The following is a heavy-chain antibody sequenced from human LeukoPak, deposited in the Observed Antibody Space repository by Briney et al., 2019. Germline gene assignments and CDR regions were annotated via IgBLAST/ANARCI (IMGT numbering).Heavy chain of an antibody. V-gene: IGHV1-69*13. CDR2: IIPIFGTA. CDR1: GATFSSYA. Sequence: SVKVSCKASGATFSSYAISWVRQAPGQGLEWMGGIIPIFGTANYEQKFQGRVTITADESTSTAYMELSSLRSEDTAVYYCAREPSPRGRIQSYGSGSHGPNGMDVWGQGTTVTVSS. CDR3: AREPSPRGRIQSYGSGSHGPNGMDV. D-gene: IGHD3-10*01. J-gene: IGHJ6*02.